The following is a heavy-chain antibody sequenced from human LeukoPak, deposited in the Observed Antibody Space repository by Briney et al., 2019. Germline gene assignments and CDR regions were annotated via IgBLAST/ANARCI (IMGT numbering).Heavy chain of an antibody. V-gene: IGHV3-23*01. CDR3: ARNHTRGCYDSSGYYYFDY. CDR1: GFTFSSYA. D-gene: IGHD3-22*01. J-gene: IGHJ4*02. Sequence: GGSLRLSCAASGFTFSSYAMSWVRQAPGRGLEWVSAISGSGGSTYYADSVKGRFTISRDNSKNTLYLQMNSLRAEDTAVYYCARNHTRGCYDSSGYYYFDYWGQGTLVTVSS. CDR2: ISGSGGST.